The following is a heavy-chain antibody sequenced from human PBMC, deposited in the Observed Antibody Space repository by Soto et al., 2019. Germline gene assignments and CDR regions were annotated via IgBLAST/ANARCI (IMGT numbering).Heavy chain of an antibody. Sequence: GGSLRLSCEASGFTFINYAMSWVRQSPGKGLEWVSSISDTGGDSYHADSMDGRFTVSRDNSKNTLYLQINSLRAEDTAIYYCVRDLYRSATMPCLDHWGQGALVTVSS. CDR3: VRDLYRSATMPCLDH. D-gene: IGHD1-1*01. J-gene: IGHJ4*02. V-gene: IGHV3-23*01. CDR2: ISDTGGDS. CDR1: GFTFINYA.